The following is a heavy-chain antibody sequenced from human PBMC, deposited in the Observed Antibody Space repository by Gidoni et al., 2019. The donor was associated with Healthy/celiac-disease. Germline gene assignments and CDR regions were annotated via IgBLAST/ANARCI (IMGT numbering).Heavy chain of an antibody. J-gene: IGHJ4*02. V-gene: IGHV4-39*01. CDR3: ARHGLELANFDY. CDR1: GCSISSSSYY. Sequence: QLQLQESGPGLVKPSETLSLTCNVPGCSISSSSYYWGWIREPPGKGLEWIGSIYYSGSTYYNPSLKSRVTISVDTSKNQFSLKLSSVTAADTAVYYCARHGLELANFDYWGQGTLVTVSS. CDR2: IYYSGST. D-gene: IGHD1-7*01.